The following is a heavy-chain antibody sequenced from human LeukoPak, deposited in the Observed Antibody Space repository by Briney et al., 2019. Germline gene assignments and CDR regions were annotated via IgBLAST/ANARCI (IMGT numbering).Heavy chain of an antibody. V-gene: IGHV1-8*01. J-gene: IGHJ6*03. Sequence: ASVKVSCKASGYTFTSYDINWVRQATGQGLEWMGWMNPNSGNTGYAQKFQGRVTMTRNTSISTAYMELSSLRSEDTAVYYCARAVVGAPPDGATFYYYYYMDVWGKGTTVTVSS. D-gene: IGHD1-26*01. CDR1: GYTFTSYD. CDR2: MNPNSGNT. CDR3: ARAVVGAPPDGATFYYYYYMDV.